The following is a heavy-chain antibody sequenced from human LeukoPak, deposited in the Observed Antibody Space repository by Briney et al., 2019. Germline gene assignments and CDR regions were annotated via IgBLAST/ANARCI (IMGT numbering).Heavy chain of an antibody. D-gene: IGHD3-9*01. CDR3: ALGLVIEY. CDR2: IYSGGST. V-gene: IGHV3-66*01. CDR1: GFTVSCNF. Sequence: GGSLRLSCAASGFTVSCNFMTWVRQAPGKGLEWVSVIYSGGSTYYADSVKGRFTISRDNSKNTLYLQMNSLRVEDTAVYYCALGLVIEYWGQGTLVTVSS. J-gene: IGHJ4*02.